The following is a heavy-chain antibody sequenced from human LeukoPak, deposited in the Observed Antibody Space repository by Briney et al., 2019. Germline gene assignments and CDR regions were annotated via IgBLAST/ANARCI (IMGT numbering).Heavy chain of an antibody. J-gene: IGHJ4*02. CDR1: GFTFSSYW. V-gene: IGHV3-7*01. CDR3: ARAYDFWSGYRDY. D-gene: IGHD3-3*01. CDR2: IKQDGSEK. Sequence: GGSLRLSCAASGFTFSSYWMSWVRQAPGKGLEWVANIKQDGSEKYYVDSVKGRFTISRDNAKNSLYLQMNSLRAEDTAVYYCARAYDFWSGYRDYWGQGTLVTVSS.